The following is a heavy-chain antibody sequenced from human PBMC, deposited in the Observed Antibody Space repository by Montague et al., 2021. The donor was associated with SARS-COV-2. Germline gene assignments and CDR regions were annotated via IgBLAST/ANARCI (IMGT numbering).Heavy chain of an antibody. V-gene: IGHV3-66*01. Sequence: SLRLSCAASGFTVSSNYMSWVHQAPGKGLEWVSVIYSGSGSTYYADSVKGRFTISRDISKNTLYLQMNSLRAEDTAVYYCARAPGSSYSSGWYDYYYGMDVWGQGTTVTVSS. D-gene: IGHD6-19*01. CDR3: ARAPGSSYSSGWYDYYYGMDV. CDR2: IYSGSGST. CDR1: GFTVSSNY. J-gene: IGHJ6*02.